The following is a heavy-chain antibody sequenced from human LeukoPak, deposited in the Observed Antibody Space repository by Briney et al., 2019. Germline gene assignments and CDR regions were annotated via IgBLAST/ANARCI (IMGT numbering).Heavy chain of an antibody. CDR3: ARDCLSGAGILIGFYPNDH. CDR1: GFTFSDYY. D-gene: IGHD3-9*01. CDR2: ISSSGYTI. V-gene: IGHV3-11*04. J-gene: IGHJ4*02. Sequence: GGSLRLSCAASGFTFSDYYMSWVRQAPGQGLEWVSYISSSGYTIYYADSMKGRFTISRDNAKSSLYLQMNSLRAEDTAVYYCARDCLSGAGILIGFYPNDHWGQGTLVTVSS.